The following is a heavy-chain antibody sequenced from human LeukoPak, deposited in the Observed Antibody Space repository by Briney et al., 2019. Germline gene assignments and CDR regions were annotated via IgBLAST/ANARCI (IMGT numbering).Heavy chain of an antibody. D-gene: IGHD6-25*01. CDR3: ARGRSGYAFDY. CDR2: ISYDGSDK. V-gene: IGHV3-30*07. Sequence: PGGSLRLSCAASGFAFSSYAMHWVRQAPGKGLEWVAVISYDGSDKYYADSVKGRFTISRDNSKNTLYLQMNSLRAEDTAVYYCARGRSGYAFDYWGQGTLVTVSS. CDR1: GFAFSSYA. J-gene: IGHJ4*02.